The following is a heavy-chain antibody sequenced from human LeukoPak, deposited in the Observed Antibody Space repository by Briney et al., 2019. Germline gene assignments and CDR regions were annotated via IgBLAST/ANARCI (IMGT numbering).Heavy chain of an antibody. CDR2: ICSSGSA. CDR1: GGSISNRNYH. D-gene: IGHD3-9*01. J-gene: IGHJ4*02. CDR3: AGPGNILTGYPYYFDY. V-gene: IGHV4-39*07. Sequence: SETLSLTCTVSGGSISNRNYHWGWIRQPPGKGLEWIGSICSSGSAYYNPSLESRVTISVDTSKNQFSLKLSSVTAADTAVYYCAGPGNILTGYPYYFDYWGQGTLVTVSS.